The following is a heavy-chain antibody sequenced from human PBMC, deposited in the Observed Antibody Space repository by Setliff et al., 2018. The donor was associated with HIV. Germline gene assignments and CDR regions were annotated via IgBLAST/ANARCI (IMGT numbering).Heavy chain of an antibody. CDR1: GYTFTSYY. D-gene: IGHD3-3*01. CDR3: ARWHSYYDFWSGYYRYYMDV. CDR2: INPSGGST. Sequence: ASVKVSCKASGYTFTSYYMHWVRQAPGQGLEWMGIINPSGGSTSYAQKFQGRVTMTRDTSTSTVYMELSSLRSEDTAVYYCARWHSYYDFWSGYYRYYMDVWGKGTTVTVSS. V-gene: IGHV1-46*01. J-gene: IGHJ6*03.